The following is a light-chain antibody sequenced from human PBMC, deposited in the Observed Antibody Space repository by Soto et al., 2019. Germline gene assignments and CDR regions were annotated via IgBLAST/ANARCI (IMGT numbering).Light chain of an antibody. Sequence: DIQMTQSPSTLSASVGDRVAITCRASQSITTLLAWYQQKPGKAPKLLIYKASSLQSGVPSRFSGSGSGTEFTLTISSLQPDDFATYYCQPYWLYPWTFGQGTKVEIQ. J-gene: IGKJ1*01. CDR1: QSITTL. V-gene: IGKV1-5*03. CDR2: KAS. CDR3: QPYWLYPWT.